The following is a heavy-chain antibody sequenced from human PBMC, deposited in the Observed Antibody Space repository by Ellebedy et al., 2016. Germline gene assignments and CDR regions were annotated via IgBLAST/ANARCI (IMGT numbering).Heavy chain of an antibody. CDR1: GFTFSTYG. CDR2: IWYDGSNK. V-gene: IGHV3-33*01. Sequence: GESLKISXAASGFTFSTYGMHWVRQAPGKGLEWVAIIWYDGSNKYYADSVKGRFTISRDNSKNTLYLQMNSLRADDTAVYHCARDRGASAARPGWFDPWGQGTLVTVSS. CDR3: ARDRGASAARPGWFDP. J-gene: IGHJ5*02. D-gene: IGHD6-6*01.